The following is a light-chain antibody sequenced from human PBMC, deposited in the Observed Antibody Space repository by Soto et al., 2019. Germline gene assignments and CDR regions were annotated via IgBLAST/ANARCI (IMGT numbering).Light chain of an antibody. CDR2: NTS. V-gene: IGLV7-46*01. J-gene: IGLJ2*01. CDR1: TGSVTSSHF. CDR3: LLAYSGARI. Sequence: QAVVTQEPSLTVSPGGTVTLTCGSSTGSVTSSHFPYWFQQKPGQAPRTMICNTSNKQSWTPDRFSGSLLGGKAALTLSGAQPEDEAEYYCLLAYSGARIFGGGTKLTVL.